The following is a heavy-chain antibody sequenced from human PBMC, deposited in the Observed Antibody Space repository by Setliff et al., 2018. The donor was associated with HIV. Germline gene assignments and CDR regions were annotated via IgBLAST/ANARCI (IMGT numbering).Heavy chain of an antibody. V-gene: IGHV1-18*01. CDR2: INTHSGYT. D-gene: IGHD5-12*01. CDR3: ARGKTWLRFLDS. J-gene: IGHJ4*02. CDR1: GYTFNNYG. Sequence: ASVKVSCKASGYTFNNYGISWVRQAPGQGLEWMGWINTHSGYTNYAQNVQGRVTVTMDTSTSTAYMELRSLKSEDPAVYYCARGKTWLRFLDSWGQGTLVTVS.